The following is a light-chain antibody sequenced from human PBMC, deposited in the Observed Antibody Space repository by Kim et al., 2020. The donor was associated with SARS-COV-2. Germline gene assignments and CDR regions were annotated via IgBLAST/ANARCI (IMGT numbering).Light chain of an antibody. CDR2: EVT. CDR1: NSDVGHHNR. Sequence: QSALTQPPSVSGSPGQSVTISCTGSNSDVGHHNRVSWYQQPPGTVPKLVLYEVTNRPSGVPDRFSGSKSGNTASLTISGLQADDEADYYCCSYINNHFDVVFGGGTQLTVL. J-gene: IGLJ2*01. CDR3: CSYINNHFDVV. V-gene: IGLV2-18*02.